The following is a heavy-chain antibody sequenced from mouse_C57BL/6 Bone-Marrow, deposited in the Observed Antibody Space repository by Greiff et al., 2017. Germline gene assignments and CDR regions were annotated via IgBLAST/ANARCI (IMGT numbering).Heavy chain of an antibody. D-gene: IGHD4-1*01. CDR3: DRRDWDVVDY. J-gene: IGHJ2*01. Sequence: VQLQQSGAELVRPGTSVKVSCKASGYAFTNYLIEWVKQRPGQGLEWIGVINPGSGGTNYNEKFKGKATLTADKSSSTAYMQLSSLTSEDSAVYCCDRRDWDVVDYWGQGTTLTVSS. CDR1: GYAFTNYL. CDR2: INPGSGGT. V-gene: IGHV1-54*01.